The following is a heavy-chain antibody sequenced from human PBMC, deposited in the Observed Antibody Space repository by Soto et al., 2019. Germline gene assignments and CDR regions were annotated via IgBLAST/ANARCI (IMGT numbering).Heavy chain of an antibody. CDR3: ASGSGWSYWYFDL. CDR1: GFTFRNFA. D-gene: IGHD6-19*01. Sequence: QVQLVESGGGVVQPGRSLRLSCAASGFTFRNFAMHWVRQAPGKGLEWVAIISYDESNKDYAGSVKGRFTISRDNSKNTLYLQMNSLRVDDTAVYYCASGSGWSYWYFDLWGRGTLVTVSS. CDR2: ISYDESNK. V-gene: IGHV3-30*04. J-gene: IGHJ2*01.